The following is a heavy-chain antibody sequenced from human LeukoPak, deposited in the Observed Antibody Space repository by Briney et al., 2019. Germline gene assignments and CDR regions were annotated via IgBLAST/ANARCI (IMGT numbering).Heavy chain of an antibody. CDR3: AKDSTHCSGSSCYGGDY. V-gene: IGHV3-30*18. Sequence: GGSLRLSCAASGFTFSSYGIHWVRQVPGKGLEWVAVISYDGSDKYYSDSVKGRFTISRDNSKNTLYLQMNSLRAEDTAVHYCAKDSTHCSGSSCYGGDYWGQGTLVTVPS. J-gene: IGHJ4*02. CDR1: GFTFSSYG. D-gene: IGHD2-15*01. CDR2: ISYDGSDK.